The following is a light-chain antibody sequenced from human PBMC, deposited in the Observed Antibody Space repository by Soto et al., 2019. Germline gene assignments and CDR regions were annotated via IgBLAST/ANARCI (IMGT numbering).Light chain of an antibody. V-gene: IGKV3D-7*01. CDR3: KLDYNSLT. CDR1: QSVSSSY. Sequence: EIVITHCPATRSWSPGERATLSCRASQSVSSSYLSWYQQKPGQAPRLLIYGASTRATGIPARFSGSGSGTEFTLTIRRLQPKDFAVSYCKLDYNSLTSGGTRKMDI. J-gene: IGKJ4*01. CDR2: GAS.